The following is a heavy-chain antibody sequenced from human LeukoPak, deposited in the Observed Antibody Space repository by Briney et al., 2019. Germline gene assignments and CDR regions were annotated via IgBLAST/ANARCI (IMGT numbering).Heavy chain of an antibody. CDR1: GYTFTGYY. V-gene: IGHV1-2*04. Sequence: ASVTVSCKASGYTFTGYYMHWVRQAPGQGLEWMGWINANSGGTNYAQKFQGWVTMTRDTSISTAYMELSRLRSDDTAVYYCARTAVGYCSSTSCYGQDYYYYYGMDVWGQGTTVTVSS. CDR2: INANSGGT. J-gene: IGHJ6*02. D-gene: IGHD2-2*01. CDR3: ARTAVGYCSSTSCYGQDYYYYYGMDV.